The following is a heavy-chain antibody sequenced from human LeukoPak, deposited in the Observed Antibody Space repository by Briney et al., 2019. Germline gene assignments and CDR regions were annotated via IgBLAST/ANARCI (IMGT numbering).Heavy chain of an antibody. CDR1: GGSISSGGYY. V-gene: IGHV4-31*03. Sequence: SETLSLTCTVSGGSISSGGYYWSWIRQHPGKGLEWIGYICYSGSTYYNPSLKSRVTISVDTSKNQFSLKLSSVTAADTAVYYCAREYDSSGYPGYNWFDPWGQGTLVTVSS. D-gene: IGHD3-22*01. CDR2: ICYSGST. CDR3: AREYDSSGYPGYNWFDP. J-gene: IGHJ5*02.